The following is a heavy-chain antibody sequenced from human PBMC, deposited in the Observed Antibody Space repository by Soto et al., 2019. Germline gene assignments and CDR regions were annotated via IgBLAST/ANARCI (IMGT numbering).Heavy chain of an antibody. J-gene: IGHJ4*02. Sequence: GGSLRLSCAASGFPFSSYVMSWVRQAPGKGLEWVSDISGGGSNTFYADYVKGRFTISRDNSKNTLLLQMNSLGAEDTAVYYCAKDSNKYSSSLRGRYFDYWGQGIGVTVSS. CDR3: AKDSNKYSSSLRGRYFDY. CDR1: GFPFSSYV. V-gene: IGHV3-23*01. CDR2: ISGGGSNT. D-gene: IGHD4-4*01.